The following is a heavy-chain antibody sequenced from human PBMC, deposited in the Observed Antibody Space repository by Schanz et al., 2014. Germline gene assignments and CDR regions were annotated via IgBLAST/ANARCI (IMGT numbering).Heavy chain of an antibody. D-gene: IGHD2-8*01. CDR2: IYYSGST. J-gene: IGHJ3*02. Sequence: QVQLQESGPGLVKPSDTLSLTCAVSGYSINTSDWWGWIRQPPGKGLEWIGYIYYSGSTYYNPSPKGRVTMSGDTSKNQFSLKLRSVTAVDTAVYYCASKGLTTDAFDIWGQGTMVTVSS. CDR1: GYSINTSDW. V-gene: IGHV4-28*07. CDR3: ASKGLTTDAFDI.